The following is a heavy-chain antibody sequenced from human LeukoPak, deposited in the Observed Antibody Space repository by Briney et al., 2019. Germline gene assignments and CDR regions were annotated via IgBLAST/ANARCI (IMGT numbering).Heavy chain of an antibody. Sequence: PSETLSLTCTVSGGSISSYYWSWIRQPPGKGLEWIGYIYYSGSTNYNPSLKSRVTISVDTSKNQFSLKLSSVTAADTAVYYCARTRPFDAFDIWGQGTTVTVSS. J-gene: IGHJ3*02. CDR2: IYYSGST. V-gene: IGHV4-59*01. CDR3: ARTRPFDAFDI. CDR1: GGSISSYY.